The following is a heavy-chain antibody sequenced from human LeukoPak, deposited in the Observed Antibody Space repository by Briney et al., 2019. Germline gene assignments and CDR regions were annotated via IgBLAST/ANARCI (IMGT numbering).Heavy chain of an antibody. CDR3: AGSPSEGWFDP. Sequence: ASVKVSCKASGYTFTSYDINWVRQATGQGLEWMGWMNPNSGNTGYAQKFQGRVTMTRNTSISTAYMELRSLRSDDTAVYYCAGSPSEGWFDPWGQGTLVTVSS. V-gene: IGHV1-8*01. CDR1: GYTFTSYD. D-gene: IGHD1-26*01. CDR2: MNPNSGNT. J-gene: IGHJ5*02.